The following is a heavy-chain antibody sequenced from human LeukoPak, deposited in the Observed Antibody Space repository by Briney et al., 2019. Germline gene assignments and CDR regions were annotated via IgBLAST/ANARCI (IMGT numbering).Heavy chain of an antibody. CDR2: IKQDGSTK. CDR1: GFTFANSW. J-gene: IGHJ4*02. V-gene: IGHV3-7*01. Sequence: PGGSLRLSCAASGFTFANSWMAWVRQAPGKGLEWVANIKQDGSTKHYADSLKGRFTISRDNPKNSLYLQMNNLRADDTAVYYCTRDTDGSLDYWGQGNLVTVAS. CDR3: TRDTDGSLDY. D-gene: IGHD1-26*01.